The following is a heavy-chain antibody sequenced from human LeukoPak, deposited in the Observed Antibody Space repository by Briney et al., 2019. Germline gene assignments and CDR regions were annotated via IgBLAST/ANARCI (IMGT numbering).Heavy chain of an antibody. CDR3: ARDTPYGSGSYFDY. D-gene: IGHD3-10*01. V-gene: IGHV4-61*02. J-gene: IGHJ4*02. CDR2: IYTSGST. CDR1: GGSISSGSYY. Sequence: SETLSLTCTVSGGSISSGSYYWSWIRQPAGKGLEWIGRIYTSGSTNYNPSLKSRVTISVDTAKNQFSLKLSSVTAADTAVYYCARDTPYGSGSYFDYWGQGTLVTVSS.